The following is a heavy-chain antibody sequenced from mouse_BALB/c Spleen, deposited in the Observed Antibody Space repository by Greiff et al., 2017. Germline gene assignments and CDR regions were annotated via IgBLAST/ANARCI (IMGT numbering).Heavy chain of an antibody. CDR2: ISSGSSTI. CDR1: GFTFSSFG. CDR3: ARVSDGYYTDWYFDV. J-gene: IGHJ1*01. V-gene: IGHV5-17*02. Sequence: EVKLVESGGGLVQPGGSRKLSCAASGFTFSSFGMHWVRQAPEKGLEWVAYISSGSSTIYYADTVKGRFTISRDNPKNTLFLQMTSLRSEDTAMYYCARVSDGYYTDWYFDVWGAGTTVTVSS. D-gene: IGHD2-3*01.